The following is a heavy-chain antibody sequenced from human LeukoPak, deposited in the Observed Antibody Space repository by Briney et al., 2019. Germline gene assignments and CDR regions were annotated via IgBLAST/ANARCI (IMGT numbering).Heavy chain of an antibody. Sequence: SGTLSLTCTVSGGSISSSNCWRWVRQPPGKGVEWSGDIYHSGSTNYNPSLKSRVTISVDKSKNQFSLELSSVTAADTAVYYCARGEGIGGSVAYFDYWGQGTLVTVSS. V-gene: IGHV4-4*02. CDR2: IYHSGST. D-gene: IGHD2-15*01. J-gene: IGHJ4*02. CDR3: ARGEGIGGSVAYFDY. CDR1: GGSISSSNC.